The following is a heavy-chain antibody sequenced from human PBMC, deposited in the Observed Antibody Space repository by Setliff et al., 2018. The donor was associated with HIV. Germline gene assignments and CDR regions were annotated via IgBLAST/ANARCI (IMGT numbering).Heavy chain of an antibody. V-gene: IGHV3-21*04. CDR3: AKDRGEVPTAFFDY. CDR1: GFTFSSYS. CDR2: ISSNSSYI. Sequence: GGSLRLSCAASGFTFSSYSMNWVRQAPGKGLEWVSSISSNSSYIYYADSVKGRFTISRDNSKNTVYLQMNSLRAEDTAVYYCAKDRGEVPTAFFDYWGQGTLVTVSS. J-gene: IGHJ4*02. D-gene: IGHD2-2*01.